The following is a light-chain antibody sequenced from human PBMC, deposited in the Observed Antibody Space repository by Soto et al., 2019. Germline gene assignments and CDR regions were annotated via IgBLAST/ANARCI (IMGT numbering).Light chain of an antibody. CDR2: WAS. J-gene: IGKJ4*01. CDR1: QSVLYSSNNKNY. CDR3: QQYYNAPQLT. V-gene: IGKV4-1*01. Sequence: DILMTQSPDSLTVSLGERATINCKSSQSVLYSSNNKNYLAWYQQKPGQPPKLLIYWASTRESGVPDRFSGSGSGTDFTLTISSLQAEDVAVYYCQQYYNAPQLTFGGGTKVDIK.